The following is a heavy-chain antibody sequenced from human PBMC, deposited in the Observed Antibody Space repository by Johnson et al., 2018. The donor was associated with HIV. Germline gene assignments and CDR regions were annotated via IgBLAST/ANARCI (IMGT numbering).Heavy chain of an antibody. CDR3: AKADTMAGDAFDI. CDR1: GFTFSSYA. CDR2: ISGSGGST. V-gene: IGHV3-23*04. J-gene: IGHJ3*02. Sequence: VLLVESGGGLVQPGGSLRLSCAASGFTFSSYAMSWVRQAPGKGLEWVSAISGSGGSTYYADSVKGRFTISRDNSKNTLYLQMNSLRVDDTAMYYCAKADTMAGDAFDIWGQGTMVTVSS. D-gene: IGHD2-2*01.